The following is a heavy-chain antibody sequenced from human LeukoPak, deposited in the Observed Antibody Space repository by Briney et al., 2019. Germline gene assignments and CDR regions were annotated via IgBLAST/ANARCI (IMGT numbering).Heavy chain of an antibody. CDR3: ARGVIITGLDF. V-gene: IGHV4-59*01. Sequence: SETLSLTCTVSGGSISSYYWSWIRQPPGKGLEWIGYIYSSGTTKYNPSLKSRVTISVDTSKNQFSLKLSSVTATDTAVYFCARGVIITGLDFWGQGTLVTVSS. D-gene: IGHD3-3*01. CDR2: IYSSGTT. J-gene: IGHJ4*02. CDR1: GGSISSYY.